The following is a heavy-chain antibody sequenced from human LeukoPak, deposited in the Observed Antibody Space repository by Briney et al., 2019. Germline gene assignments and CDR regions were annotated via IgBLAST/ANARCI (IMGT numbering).Heavy chain of an antibody. J-gene: IGHJ4*02. CDR2: IYPGDSDT. CDR1: GYTFSTYW. D-gene: IGHD3-10*01. Sequence: GESLKISCKGSGYTFSTYWIGWVRQMPGKGLEWMGIIYPGDSDTRYGPSFQGQVTISADKSISTAYLQWNSLKASDTAMYYCARRGGFGELDYWGQGTLVTVSS. CDR3: ARRGGFGELDY. V-gene: IGHV5-51*01.